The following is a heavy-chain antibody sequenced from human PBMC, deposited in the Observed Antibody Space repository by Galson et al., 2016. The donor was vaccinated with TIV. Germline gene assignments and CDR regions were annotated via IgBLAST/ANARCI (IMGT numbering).Heavy chain of an antibody. CDR3: GRGGARGYYYYGLDV. J-gene: IGHJ6*04. V-gene: IGHV3-30*04. D-gene: IGHD4/OR15-4a*01. Sequence: SLRLSCAATGFTLSSHAMHWVRQAPGKGLEWTAIIYHDEHLKYYGDSVKGRFTVSRDHSLNTLYMQIDSLRSEDTARYFCGRGGARGYYYYGLDVWGKGTTVTVSS. CDR2: IYHDEHLK. CDR1: GFTLSSHA.